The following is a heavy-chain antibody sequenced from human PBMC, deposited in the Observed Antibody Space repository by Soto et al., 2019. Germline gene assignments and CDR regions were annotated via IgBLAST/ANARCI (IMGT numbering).Heavy chain of an antibody. CDR2: IIPIPDIT. Sequence: EASVKVSCKAPGGTFSTYIISWVRQAPGQGLEWMGRIIPIPDITNYAQKSQGRVTVTADRSTSTAYMELTSLKSEDTAVYYCARDRITTRGDAFDLWGQGTMVTVSS. V-gene: IGHV1-69*04. D-gene: IGHD3-3*01. CDR3: ARDRITTRGDAFDL. J-gene: IGHJ3*01. CDR1: GGTFSTYI.